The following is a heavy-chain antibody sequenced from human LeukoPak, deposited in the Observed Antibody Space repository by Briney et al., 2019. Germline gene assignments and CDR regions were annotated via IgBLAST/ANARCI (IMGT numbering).Heavy chain of an antibody. CDR1: GFTFSSYA. CDR2: ISGSGGST. CDR3: AKGADYSTYVHFDY. Sequence: PGGSLRLSCAASGFTFSSYAMSWVRQAPGKGLEWASAISGSGGSTYYADSVKGRSTISRDNSKNTLYLQMNSLRAEDTAVYYCAKGADYSTYVHFDYWGQGTLVTVSS. D-gene: IGHD6-13*01. J-gene: IGHJ4*02. V-gene: IGHV3-23*01.